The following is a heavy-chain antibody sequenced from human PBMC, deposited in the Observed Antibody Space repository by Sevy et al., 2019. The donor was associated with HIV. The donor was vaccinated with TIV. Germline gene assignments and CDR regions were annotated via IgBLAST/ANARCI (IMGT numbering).Heavy chain of an antibody. Sequence: GESLKISCQASGYNFTNYWIHWVRQLPGKDMEWMGRIDPSDSYINYNPSFEGHVTFSADKSIFTAYLHWSSLKASDIAMYYCARAYYYDDTGYHLDSWSQGTLVTVSS. D-gene: IGHD3-22*01. J-gene: IGHJ4*02. CDR2: IDPSDSYI. CDR3: ARAYYYDDTGYHLDS. V-gene: IGHV5-10-1*01. CDR1: GYNFTNYW.